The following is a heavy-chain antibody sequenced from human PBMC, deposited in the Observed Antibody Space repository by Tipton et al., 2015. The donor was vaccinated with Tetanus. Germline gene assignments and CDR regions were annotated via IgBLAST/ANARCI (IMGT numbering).Heavy chain of an antibody. CDR1: GGSISSDAHY. CDR3: ARDRRDFAYDSRGFYSPLYYFDN. V-gene: IGHV4-30-4*01. J-gene: IGHJ4*02. Sequence: LRLSCTVSGGSISSDAHYWSWIRQAPGKGLEWLGYISHSGTTNYNPSLMSRVTLSLDTARGQFSLKLTSGTAADAAVYFCARDRRDFAYDSRGFYSPLYYFDNWGQGLRVTVSS. CDR2: ISHSGTT. D-gene: IGHD3-22*01.